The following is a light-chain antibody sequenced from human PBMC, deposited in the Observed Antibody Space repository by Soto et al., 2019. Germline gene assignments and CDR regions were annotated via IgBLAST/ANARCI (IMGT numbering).Light chain of an antibody. J-gene: IGKJ1*01. CDR1: HSISTW. Sequence: DIHMTQSPATLSSSVGDRVTIICRASHSISTWLAWYQLKPGKAPKLLIYDASTLEGGVPSRFSGIGSGTEFTLTISGLQPDDFATYYCQHSWTFGQGTKVDIK. V-gene: IGKV1-5*02. CDR2: DAS. CDR3: QHSWT.